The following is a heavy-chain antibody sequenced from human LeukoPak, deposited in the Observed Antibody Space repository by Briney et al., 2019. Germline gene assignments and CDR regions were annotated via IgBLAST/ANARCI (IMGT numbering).Heavy chain of an antibody. D-gene: IGHD6-6*01. V-gene: IGHV1-2*02. CDR2: INPNSGGT. CDR1: GYTFTSYD. Sequence: GASVKVSCKTSGYTFTSYDINWVRQATGQGLEWMGWINPNSGGTNYAQKFQGRVTMTRDTSISTAYMELSRLRSDDTAVYYCARDKSKYSSSSLDYWGQGTLVTVSS. J-gene: IGHJ4*02. CDR3: ARDKSKYSSSSLDY.